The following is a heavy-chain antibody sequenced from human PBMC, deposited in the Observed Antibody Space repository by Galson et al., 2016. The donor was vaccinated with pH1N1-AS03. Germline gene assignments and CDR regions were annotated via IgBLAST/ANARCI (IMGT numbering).Heavy chain of an antibody. CDR3: ARHVGGSYPNNLDS. CDR1: GDSISSTPYY. CDR2: IYFRGAT. J-gene: IGHJ4*02. Sequence: SETLSLTCTVSGDSISSTPYYWGWIRQPPGKGLEWIGTIYFRGATCYSPSLKSRVTISIDSSKNLFSLSLSSVTAADTAVYYCARHVGGSYPNNLDSWGQGTLVIVSS. V-gene: IGHV4-39*07. D-gene: IGHD1-26*01.